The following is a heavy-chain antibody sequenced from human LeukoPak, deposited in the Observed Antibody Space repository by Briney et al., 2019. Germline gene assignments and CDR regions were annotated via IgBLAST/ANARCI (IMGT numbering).Heavy chain of an antibody. CDR1: GYSISSGYY. J-gene: IGHJ3*02. D-gene: IGHD3-10*01. V-gene: IGHV4-38-2*02. CDR3: ARDGYLRGGYYYGSGIYAFDI. CDR2: IYHSGST. Sequence: RPSETLSLTCTVSGYSISSGYYWGWIRQPPGKGLEWIGSIYHSGSTYYNPSLKSRVTISVDTSKNQFSLKLSSVTAADTAVYYCARDGYLRGGYYYGSGIYAFDIWGQGTMVTVSS.